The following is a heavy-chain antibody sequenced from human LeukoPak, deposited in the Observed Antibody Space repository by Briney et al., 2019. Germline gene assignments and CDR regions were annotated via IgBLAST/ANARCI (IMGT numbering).Heavy chain of an antibody. CDR2: INPNSGGT. V-gene: IGHV1-2*02. Sequence: GASVKVSCKASGYTFTGYYMHWVRQAPGQGLEWMGWINPNSGGTNYAQKFQGRVTMTRDTSISTAYMELSRLRSDDTAVYYCARTTGYSSGWYDYYYMDVWGKGTTVTISS. CDR1: GYTFTGYY. D-gene: IGHD6-19*01. J-gene: IGHJ6*03. CDR3: ARTTGYSSGWYDYYYMDV.